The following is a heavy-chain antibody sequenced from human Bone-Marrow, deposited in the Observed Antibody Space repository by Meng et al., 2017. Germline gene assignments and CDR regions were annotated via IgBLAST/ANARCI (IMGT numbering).Heavy chain of an antibody. D-gene: IGHD4-23*01. J-gene: IGHJ4*02. CDR3: ERDYGGDSGGY. CDR2: ISSSSSYR. CDR1: GFTFSYYS. Sequence: GESLKISCAASGFTFSYYSMNWVRQAPGKGLEWVSSISSSSSYRYYADSVKGRFTISRDNAKNSVYLHMNSLRVEDTALYYCERDYGGDSGGYWGQGTLVTVSS. V-gene: IGHV3-21*01.